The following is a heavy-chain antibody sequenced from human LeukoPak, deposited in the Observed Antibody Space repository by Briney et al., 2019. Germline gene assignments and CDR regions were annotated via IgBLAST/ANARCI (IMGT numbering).Heavy chain of an antibody. D-gene: IGHD3-22*01. V-gene: IGHV1-69*04. CDR3: AREDYYDRDRPLDY. CDR1: GGTFSSYT. Sequence: SVKVSCKASGGTFSSYTISWVRQAPGQGLEWMGRIIPILGIANYAQKFQGRVTITADKSTSTAHMELSSLRSEDTAVYYCAREDYYDRDRPLDYWGQGTLVTVSS. J-gene: IGHJ4*02. CDR2: IIPILGIA.